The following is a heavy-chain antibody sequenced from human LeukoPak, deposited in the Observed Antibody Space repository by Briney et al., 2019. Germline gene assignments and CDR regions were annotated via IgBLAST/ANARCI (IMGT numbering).Heavy chain of an antibody. V-gene: IGHV3-74*01. CDR2: INTDGSST. CDR1: GFTFSSYA. CDR3: ARRATTVVNGFDP. J-gene: IGHJ5*02. Sequence: PGGSLRLSCAASGFTFSSYAMSWVRQAPGKGLVWVSRINTDGSSTSYADSVKGRFTISRDNAKNTLYLQMNSLRAEDTAVYYCARRATTVVNGFDPWGQGTLVTVSS. D-gene: IGHD4-23*01.